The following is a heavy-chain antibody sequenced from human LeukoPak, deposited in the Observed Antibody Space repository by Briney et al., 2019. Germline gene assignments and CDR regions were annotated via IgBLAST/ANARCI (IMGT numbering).Heavy chain of an antibody. CDR2: ISSGSTNI. J-gene: IGHJ4*02. D-gene: IGHD4-17*01. CDR1: GFTFSSYT. CDR3: ARGRDSDYAFDY. V-gene: IGHV3-21*01. Sequence: GGSLRLSCAASGFTFSSYTINCVRQAPGKGLEWVSSISSGSTNIYYADSVKGRFTISRDNAKNSLYLQMNSLRAEDTAVYYCARGRDSDYAFDYWGQGNPGHRLL.